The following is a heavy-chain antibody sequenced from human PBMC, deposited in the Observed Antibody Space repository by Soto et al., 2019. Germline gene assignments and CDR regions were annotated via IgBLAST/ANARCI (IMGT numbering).Heavy chain of an antibody. Sequence: PSETLSLTCTVSGGSISSSSYYWGWIRQPPGKGLEWIGSIYYSGSTYYNPSPKSRVTISVDTSKNQFSLKLSSVTAADTAVYYCARLIRDINYSDSSGYYHYFFDYWGQGTLVTVSS. CDR1: GGSISSSSYY. D-gene: IGHD3-22*01. V-gene: IGHV4-39*01. CDR3: ARLIRDINYSDSSGYYHYFFDY. CDR2: IYYSGST. J-gene: IGHJ4*02.